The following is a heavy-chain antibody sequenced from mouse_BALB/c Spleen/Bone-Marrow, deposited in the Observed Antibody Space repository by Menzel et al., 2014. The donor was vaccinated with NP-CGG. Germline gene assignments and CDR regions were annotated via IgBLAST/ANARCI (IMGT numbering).Heavy chain of an antibody. J-gene: IGHJ4*01. V-gene: IGHV5-17*02. Sequence: EVMLVESGGGLVQPGGSRKLSCAASGFTFSSFGMHWVRQAPEKGLEWVAYISSGSSTIYYADTVKDRFTISRDNPKNTLFLQMTSLRSEDTAMYYCARWGYYYAMDYWGQGTSVTVSS. CDR1: GFTFSSFG. CDR3: ARWGYYYAMDY. CDR2: ISSGSSTI.